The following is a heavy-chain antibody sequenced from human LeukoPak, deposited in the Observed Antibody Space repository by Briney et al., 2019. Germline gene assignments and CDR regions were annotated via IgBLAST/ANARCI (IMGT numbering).Heavy chain of an antibody. CDR3: AKDQFWSGYPNNWFDP. CDR1: GFTFSSYS. CDR2: ISGSGGST. D-gene: IGHD3-3*01. J-gene: IGHJ5*02. V-gene: IGHV3-23*01. Sequence: GGSLRLSCAASGFTFSSYSMSWVRQAPGKGLEWVSAISGSGGSTYYADSVKGRFTISRDNSKNTLYLQMNSLRAEDTAVYYCAKDQFWSGYPNNWFDPWGQGTLVTVSS.